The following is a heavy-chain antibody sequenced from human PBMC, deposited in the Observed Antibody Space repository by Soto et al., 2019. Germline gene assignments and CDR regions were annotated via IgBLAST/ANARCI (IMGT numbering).Heavy chain of an antibody. V-gene: IGHV3-30-3*01. D-gene: IGHD4-17*01. J-gene: IGHJ4*02. CDR1: GFTFSSYA. Sequence: QVQLVESGGGVVQPGRSLRLSCAASGFTFSSYAMHWVRQAPGKGLEWVAVISYDGSNKYYADSVKGRVTISKDNSKRTLYLQKNSPRAEDTAVYYCARDDYGDYVGADFGYWAREPWSPSPQ. CDR3: ARDDYGDYVGADFGY. CDR2: ISYDGSNK.